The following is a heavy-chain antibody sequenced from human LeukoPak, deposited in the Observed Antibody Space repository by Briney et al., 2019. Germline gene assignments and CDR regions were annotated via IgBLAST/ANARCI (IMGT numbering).Heavy chain of an antibody. Sequence: GGSLRLSCAASGVPFSSYGMHWVRQSPGKGLEWLAAISDDGSNKYFADSVKGRFTISRDNSKNSLYLQMNCLRAEDTAVYYCARDIGGYSYGPRWFDPWGQGTLVTVSS. V-gene: IGHV3-30*03. CDR2: ISDDGSNK. CDR1: GVPFSSYG. J-gene: IGHJ5*02. CDR3: ARDIGGYSYGPRWFDP. D-gene: IGHD5-18*01.